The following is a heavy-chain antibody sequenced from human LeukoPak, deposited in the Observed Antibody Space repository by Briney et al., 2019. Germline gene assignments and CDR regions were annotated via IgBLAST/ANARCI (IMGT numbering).Heavy chain of an antibody. D-gene: IGHD6-19*01. CDR3: ARDLSVYSSGWYDRYFDL. CDR1: GYTFTGYY. Sequence: GASVKVSCKASGYTFTGYYMHWVRQAPGQGLEWMGWINPNSGGTNYAQKFQGWVTMTRDTSISTAYIELSRLRSDDTAVYYCARDLSVYSSGWYDRYFDLWGRGTLVTVSS. J-gene: IGHJ2*01. V-gene: IGHV1-2*04. CDR2: INPNSGGT.